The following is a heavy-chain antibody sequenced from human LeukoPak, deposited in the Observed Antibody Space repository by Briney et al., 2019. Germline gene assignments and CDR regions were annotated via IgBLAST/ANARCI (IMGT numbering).Heavy chain of an antibody. Sequence: TSQTLSLTCTVSADSLSSGGHYWAWIRQFPGKGLEAISFIDRSGSSRHNPSLKARVVISVDASRKPLDLRLSSVTAAHTAIYYCARGGSRFGGFYFDYWGQGIQVIVSS. CDR3: ARGGSRFGGFYFDY. J-gene: IGHJ4*02. D-gene: IGHD3-10*01. CDR2: IDRSGSS. CDR1: ADSLSSGGHY. V-gene: IGHV4-31*03.